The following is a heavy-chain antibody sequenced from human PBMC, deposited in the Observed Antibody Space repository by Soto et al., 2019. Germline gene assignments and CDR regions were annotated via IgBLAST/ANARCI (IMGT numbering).Heavy chain of an antibody. CDR3: AITHLRFGEHHY. CDR1: GYTFTSYD. Sequence: QVQLVQSGAEVKKPGASVKVSCKASGYTFTSYDINWVRQATGQGLEWMGWMNPNSGNTGYAQKFQVRVTMTRTTSISTAYMELSSLRSEDTAVYYCAITHLRFGEHHYWGQGTLVTVSS. D-gene: IGHD3-10*01. V-gene: IGHV1-8*01. J-gene: IGHJ4*02. CDR2: MNPNSGNT.